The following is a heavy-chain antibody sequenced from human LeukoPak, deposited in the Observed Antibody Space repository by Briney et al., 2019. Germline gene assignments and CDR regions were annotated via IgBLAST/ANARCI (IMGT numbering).Heavy chain of an antibody. CDR2: INHSGST. D-gene: IGHD3-9*01. CDR3: ARGLRYYDILTGYYTYYFDY. J-gene: IGHJ4*02. V-gene: IGHV4-34*01. CDR1: GGSFSGYY. Sequence: PSETLSLTCAVYGGSFSGYYWSWIRQPPGKGLEWIGEINHSGSTNYNPSLKSRVTISVDTSKNQFSLKLSSVTAADTAVYYCARGLRYYDILTGYYTYYFDYWGQRTLVTVPS.